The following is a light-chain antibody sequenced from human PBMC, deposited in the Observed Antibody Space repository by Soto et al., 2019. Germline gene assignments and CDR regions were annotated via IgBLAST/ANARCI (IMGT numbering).Light chain of an antibody. V-gene: IGKV3D-15*03. Sequence: EIVVTQSPAHLSVSPGERANLSCRASQSLDSNLAWYQQKPGRAPRLLIDGASIRATVVPARFSGGGSGTEFTLTITILQSEDFAVYWCQQYNNWPLTFGPGTRLEIK. CDR2: GAS. CDR3: QQYNNWPLT. CDR1: QSLDSN. J-gene: IGKJ5*01.